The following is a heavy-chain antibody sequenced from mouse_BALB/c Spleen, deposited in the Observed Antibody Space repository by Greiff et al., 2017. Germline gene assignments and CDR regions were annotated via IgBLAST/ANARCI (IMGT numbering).Heavy chain of an antibody. Sequence: EVQVVESGGDLVKPGGSLKLSCAASGFTFSSYGMSWVRQTPDKRLEWVATISSGGSYTYYPDSVKGRFTISRDNAKNTLYLQMSSLKSEDTAMYYCARLGGNYFDYWGQGTTLTVSS. CDR1: GFTFSSYG. V-gene: IGHV5-6*01. CDR2: ISSGGSYT. J-gene: IGHJ2*01. CDR3: ARLGGNYFDY.